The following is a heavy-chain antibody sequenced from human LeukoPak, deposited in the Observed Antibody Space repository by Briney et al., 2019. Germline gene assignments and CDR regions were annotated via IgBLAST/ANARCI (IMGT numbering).Heavy chain of an antibody. J-gene: IGHJ6*02. Sequence: SSVKVSCKASGGTFSSYALTWVRQAPGQGLEWMGRIIPILDIANYAQTFQGRVTITADKSTSTAYIDLSSLCSEDTAVYYCARDQGVIAPPPYGLDVWGQGTTVTVSS. V-gene: IGHV1-69*04. CDR3: ARDQGVIAPPPYGLDV. D-gene: IGHD3-10*01. CDR1: GGTFSSYA. CDR2: IIPILDIA.